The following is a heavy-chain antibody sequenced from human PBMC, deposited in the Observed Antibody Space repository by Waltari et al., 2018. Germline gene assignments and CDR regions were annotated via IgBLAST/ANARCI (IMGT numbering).Heavy chain of an antibody. J-gene: IGHJ4*02. CDR2: ISWDGGST. Sequence: EVQLVESGGVVVQPGGSLRLSCAASGFTFDDYAMHWVRQAPGKGLEWVSLISWDGGSTYDADSVKGRFTISRDNSKNSLYLQMNSLRAEDTALYYCAKDSASGYDVKSRYFDYWGQGTLVTVSS. CDR3: AKDSASGYDVKSRYFDY. V-gene: IGHV3-43D*04. CDR1: GFTFDDYA. D-gene: IGHD5-12*01.